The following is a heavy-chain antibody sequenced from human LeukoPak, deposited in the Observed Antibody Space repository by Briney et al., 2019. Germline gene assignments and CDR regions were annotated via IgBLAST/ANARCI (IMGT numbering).Heavy chain of an antibody. CDR2: ISYYNGNT. Sequence: ASVTVSCKASVYTFANFGFNWVRQPPGQGLEWMGWISYYNGNTNYVQNLQGRVTLNTDTSTSTAYMAVRSLCSDDTALYYCARTCSSSSCYMVHWGQGTLVTVSS. V-gene: IGHV1-18*01. CDR3: ARTCSSSSCYMVH. J-gene: IGHJ4*02. CDR1: VYTFANFG. D-gene: IGHD2-2*02.